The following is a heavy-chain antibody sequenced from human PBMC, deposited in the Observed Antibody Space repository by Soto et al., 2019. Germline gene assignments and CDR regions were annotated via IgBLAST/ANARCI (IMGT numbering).Heavy chain of an antibody. Sequence: QLQLQESGPGLVKPSETLSLTCNVSGGSVSSSSYYWGWIRQAPGKGLEWIVSTYYSAGNYYNPSLKSRVTTSLDASQKQFPLAVDSVTAADTAIYYCARHASRGYSSSWYFEDGGQGTPVTVSS. CDR1: GGSVSSSSYY. CDR2: TYYSAGN. J-gene: IGHJ4*02. CDR3: ARHASRGYSSSWYFED. V-gene: IGHV4-39*01. D-gene: IGHD2-2*01.